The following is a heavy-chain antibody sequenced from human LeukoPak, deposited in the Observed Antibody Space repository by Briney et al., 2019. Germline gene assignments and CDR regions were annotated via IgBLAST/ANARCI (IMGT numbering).Heavy chain of an antibody. CDR1: GFSFSIYA. Sequence: GGSLRLSCAASGFSFSIYAMSWVRQAPGKGLEWVSAISGSGGSTYYADSVKGRFTTSRDNSKNTLYLQINSLRDEDTAVYYCAKDLYDLVYAISFDYWGQGTLVTVSS. CDR3: AKDLYDLVYAISFDY. V-gene: IGHV3-23*01. D-gene: IGHD2-8*01. CDR2: ISGSGGST. J-gene: IGHJ4*02.